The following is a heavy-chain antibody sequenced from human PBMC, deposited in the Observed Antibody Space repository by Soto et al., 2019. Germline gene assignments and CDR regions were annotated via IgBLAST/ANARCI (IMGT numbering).Heavy chain of an antibody. CDR2: VYSGGAT. J-gene: IGHJ4*02. V-gene: IGHV3-53*05. Sequence: GGSLRLSCAASGFTVSSNYMTWVRQAPGKGLEWVSLVYSGGATHYAASVKGRFTISTDSSQSTMFLQMNSLRTEDTATYYCVRGRYGSEIHWGQGTKVTVSS. CDR1: GFTVSSNY. D-gene: IGHD3-10*01. CDR3: VRGRYGSEIH.